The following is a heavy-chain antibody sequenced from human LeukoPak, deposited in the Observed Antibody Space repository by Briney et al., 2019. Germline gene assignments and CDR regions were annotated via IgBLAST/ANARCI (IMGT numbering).Heavy chain of an antibody. CDR3: ARGRGFGVEPPNY. CDR2: IVVGSGNI. Sequence: GTSVKVSCKASGFTFTSSAMQWVRQARGQRLEWIGWIVVGSGNINYAQKFQERVTITRDMSTSTAYMELSRLRSDDTAVYYCARGRGFGVEPPNYWGQGTLVTVSS. V-gene: IGHV1-58*02. D-gene: IGHD3-10*01. CDR1: GFTFTSSA. J-gene: IGHJ4*02.